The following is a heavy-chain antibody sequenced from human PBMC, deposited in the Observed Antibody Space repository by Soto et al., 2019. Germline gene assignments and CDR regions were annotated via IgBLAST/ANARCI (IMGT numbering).Heavy chain of an antibody. CDR3: ARGFRVAATRWWFGP. V-gene: IGHV1-18*01. D-gene: IGHD2-15*01. CDR2: ISTYNGNT. Sequence: QVQLVQSGAEVKKPGASVKVSCKASGYTFTSYDISWVRQAPGQGLEWMGWISTYNGNTNYAQKLQGRVTMTTDTPTSTAYMELRSLRSDDTAVYYCARGFRVAATRWWFGPWGQGTLVTVSS. J-gene: IGHJ5*02. CDR1: GYTFTSYD.